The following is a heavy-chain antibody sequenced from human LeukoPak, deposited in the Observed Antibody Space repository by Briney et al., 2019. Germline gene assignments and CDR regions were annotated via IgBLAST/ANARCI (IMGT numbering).Heavy chain of an antibody. CDR1: GGSISSSSYY. CDR3: ARVSTVITDYDY. CDR2: IYYSGST. J-gene: IGHJ4*02. Sequence: PSETLSLTCTVSGGSISSSSYYWGWIRQPPGKGLERIGGIYYSGSTYYNPSLKSRVTISVDTSKNQFSLKLSSVTAADTAVYYCARVSTVITDYDYWGQGTLVTVSS. D-gene: IGHD4-17*01. V-gene: IGHV4-39*07.